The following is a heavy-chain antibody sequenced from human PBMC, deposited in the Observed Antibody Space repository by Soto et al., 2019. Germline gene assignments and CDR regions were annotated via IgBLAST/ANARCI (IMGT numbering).Heavy chain of an antibody. Sequence: QVQLVQSGAEEKKPGASVKVSCKASGYTFTSYAMHWVRQAPGQRLEWMGWINAGNGNTKYSQKVQGRVTITRDTSASTADMELSSLRSEDTAVYYCARARGGSAGTFDYWGQGTLVTVSS. V-gene: IGHV1-3*05. CDR1: GYTFTSYA. J-gene: IGHJ4*02. CDR3: ARARGGSAGTFDY. CDR2: INAGNGNT. D-gene: IGHD6-13*01.